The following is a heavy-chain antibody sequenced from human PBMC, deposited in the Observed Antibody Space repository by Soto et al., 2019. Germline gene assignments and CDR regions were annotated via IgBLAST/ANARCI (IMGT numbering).Heavy chain of an antibody. CDR1: GFTFSSYG. Sequence: GGSLRLSCAASGFTFSSYGMHWVRRAPGKGLEWVAVIWYDGSNKYYADSVKGRFTISRDNSKNTLYLQMNSLRAEDTAVYYCARDPPGAVAGTVGYVMDVWGQGTTVTVSS. J-gene: IGHJ6*02. V-gene: IGHV3-33*01. CDR2: IWYDGSNK. CDR3: ARDPPGAVAGTVGYVMDV. D-gene: IGHD6-19*01.